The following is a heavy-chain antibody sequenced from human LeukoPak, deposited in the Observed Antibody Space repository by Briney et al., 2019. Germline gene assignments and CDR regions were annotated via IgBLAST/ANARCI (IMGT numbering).Heavy chain of an antibody. CDR1: GFTFSSYV. D-gene: IGHD4-23*01. V-gene: IGHV3-30*18. J-gene: IGHJ4*02. Sequence: PGRSLRLSCAASGFTFSSYVMHWVRQAPGKGLEWVAVISYDGSNKYYAGSVKGRFTVSRDNSKNTLYLQMNSLRAEDTAVYYCANGGNFQVVDYWGQGTLVTVSS. CDR3: ANGGNFQVVDY. CDR2: ISYDGSNK.